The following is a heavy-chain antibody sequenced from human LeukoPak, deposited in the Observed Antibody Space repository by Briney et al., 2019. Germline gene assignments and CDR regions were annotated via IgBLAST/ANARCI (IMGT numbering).Heavy chain of an antibody. D-gene: IGHD5-18*01. Sequence: SETLSLTRIVSGGSISGYYWSWIRQPPGKGLEWVGFIYYSGTTNYNPSLKSRVTISVDTSKNQFSLKLSSVTAADTAVYYCARSGGYNYGQRFDFWGQGTLVTVSS. V-gene: IGHV4-59*01. CDR2: IYYSGTT. CDR1: GGSISGYY. CDR3: ARSGGYNYGQRFDF. J-gene: IGHJ4*02.